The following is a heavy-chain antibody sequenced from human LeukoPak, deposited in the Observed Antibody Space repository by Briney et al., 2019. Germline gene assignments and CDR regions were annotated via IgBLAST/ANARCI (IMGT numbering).Heavy chain of an antibody. Sequence: PGGSLRLSCAASGFTFSSCAMHWVRQAPGKGLEWVAVISYHGSNKYYADSVKGRFTISRDNSKNTLYLQMNSLRAEDTAVYYCARDSKTGVRGVIDYWGQGTLVTVSS. V-gene: IGHV3-30*01. CDR2: ISYHGSNK. D-gene: IGHD3-10*01. CDR3: ARDSKTGVRGVIDY. J-gene: IGHJ4*02. CDR1: GFTFSSCA.